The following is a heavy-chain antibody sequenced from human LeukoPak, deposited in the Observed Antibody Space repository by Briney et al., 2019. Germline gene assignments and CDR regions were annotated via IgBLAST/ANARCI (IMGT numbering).Heavy chain of an antibody. J-gene: IGHJ6*02. D-gene: IGHD3-3*01. CDR1: GGTFSSYA. CDR2: IIPIFGTA. Sequence: SVKVSCKASGGTFSSYAISWVRQAPGQGLEWMGGIIPIFGTANYAQKFQGRVTITADESTSTAYMELSSLRSEDTAVYYCARDERVVNYYYYGMDVWGQGATVTVSS. CDR3: ARDERVVNYYYYGMDV. V-gene: IGHV1-69*13.